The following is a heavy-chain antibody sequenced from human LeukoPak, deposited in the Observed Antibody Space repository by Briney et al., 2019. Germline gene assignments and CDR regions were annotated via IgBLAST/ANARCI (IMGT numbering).Heavy chain of an antibody. V-gene: IGHV3-23*01. CDR1: WFTLSTYA. CDR2: IINNGRTT. J-gene: IGHJ4*02. Sequence: GGSLRLSCCPWWFTLSTYAMNWVRQAPGKGLEWVSTIINNGRTTSYADSVKGRFTISRDNTKNTVYLQMSSLTAEDTAVYHCAKDIHGDYGGLDYWGQGALVTVSS. CDR3: AKDIHGDYGGLDY. D-gene: IGHD4-17*01.